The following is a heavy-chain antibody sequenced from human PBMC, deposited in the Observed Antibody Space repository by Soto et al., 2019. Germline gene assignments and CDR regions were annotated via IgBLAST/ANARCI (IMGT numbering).Heavy chain of an antibody. D-gene: IGHD3-10*01. Sequence: SSETLSLTCAVYGGSFSGYYWSWIRQPPGKGLGWIGEINHSGSTNYNPSLKSRVTISVDTSKNQFSLKLSSVTAADTAVYYCARVGPDWRGNAKKRITMVRGFDYWGQGTLVTVSS. CDR1: GGSFSGYY. CDR3: ARVGPDWRGNAKKRITMVRGFDY. J-gene: IGHJ4*02. V-gene: IGHV4-34*01. CDR2: INHSGST.